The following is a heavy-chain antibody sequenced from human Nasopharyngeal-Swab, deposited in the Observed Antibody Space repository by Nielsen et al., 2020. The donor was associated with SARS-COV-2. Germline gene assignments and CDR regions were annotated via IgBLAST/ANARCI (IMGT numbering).Heavy chain of an antibody. CDR3: AQERSYIVPPGGFDP. J-gene: IGHJ5*02. D-gene: IGHD3-10*01. CDR2: IYYSGST. CDR1: GGSISSYY. V-gene: IGHV4-59*01. Sequence: SETLSLTCTVSGGSISSYYWSWIRQPPGKGLEWIGYIYYSGSTNYNPSLKSRVTISVDTSTNQFSLKLSSVTAADTAVYYCAQERSYIVPPGGFDPWGQGTLVTVSS.